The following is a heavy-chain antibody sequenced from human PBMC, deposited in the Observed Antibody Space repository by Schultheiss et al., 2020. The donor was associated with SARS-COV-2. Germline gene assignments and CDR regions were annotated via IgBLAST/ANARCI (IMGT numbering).Heavy chain of an antibody. J-gene: IGHJ6*02. V-gene: IGHV3-30*04. Sequence: GGSLRLSCAASGFTFSTYAMNWVRQAPGKGLEWVAVISYDGSNKYYADSVKGRFTISRDNSKNTLYLQMNSLRAEDTAVYYCARGGSTKATFWGQGTTVTVSS. CDR1: GFTFSTYA. D-gene: IGHD1-26*01. CDR2: ISYDGSNK. CDR3: ARGGSTKATF.